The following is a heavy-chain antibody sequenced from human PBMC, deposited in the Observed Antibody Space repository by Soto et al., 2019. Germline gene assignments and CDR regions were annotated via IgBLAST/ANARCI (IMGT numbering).Heavy chain of an antibody. CDR3: AREYYYDSSGYENWFDP. Sequence: ASVKVSCKASGGTFSSYAISWVRQAPGQGLEWMGGIIANFGTANYAQKFQGRVTMTTDTSTSTAYMELRSLRSDDTAVYYCAREYYYDSSGYENWFDPWGQGTLVTVSS. V-gene: IGHV1-69*05. CDR2: IIANFGTA. J-gene: IGHJ5*02. D-gene: IGHD3-22*01. CDR1: GGTFSSYA.